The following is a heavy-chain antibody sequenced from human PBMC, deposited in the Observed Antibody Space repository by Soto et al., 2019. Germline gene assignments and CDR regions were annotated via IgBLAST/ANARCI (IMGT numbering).Heavy chain of an antibody. V-gene: IGHV3-21*01. J-gene: IGHJ6*02. CDR1: GFTFSSYS. D-gene: IGHD4-17*01. Sequence: EVQLVESGGGLVKPGGSLRLSCAASGFTFSSYSMNWVRQAPGKGLEWVSSISSRTNYMYYADSVKGRFTISRDDAKNSLYLQMNSLRAEDTAVYYCARMDSVTTFSWSDYYYGMDVWGQGTTVTVSS. CDR2: ISSRTNYM. CDR3: ARMDSVTTFSWSDYYYGMDV.